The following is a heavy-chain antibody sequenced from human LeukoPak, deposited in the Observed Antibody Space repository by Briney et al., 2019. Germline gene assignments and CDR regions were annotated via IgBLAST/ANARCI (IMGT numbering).Heavy chain of an antibody. CDR1: GGTFSSYA. D-gene: IGHD3-10*01. CDR3: ARGGAAVRYLNYYGSGSYYYFDY. CDR2: IIPIFGTA. Sequence: SVKVSCKASGGTFSSYAISWVRQAPGQGLEWMGGIIPIFGTANYAQKFQGRVTITADESTSTAYMELSSLRSEDTAVYYCARGGAAVRYLNYYGSGSYYYFDYWGQGALVTVSS. V-gene: IGHV1-69*13. J-gene: IGHJ4*02.